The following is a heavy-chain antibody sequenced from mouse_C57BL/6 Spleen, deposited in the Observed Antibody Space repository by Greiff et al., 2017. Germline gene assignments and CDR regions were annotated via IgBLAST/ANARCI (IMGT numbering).Heavy chain of an antibody. D-gene: IGHD4-1*02. Sequence: QVQLQQPGAELVKPGASVKLSCTASGYTFTSYWMQWVKQRPGQGLEWLGEIDPSDSHSHYNRKFKGKVTLNVYTSSSTAYMQLSILTSEYSAVSYWAREGSSTGTEDFDYWCQGTTLTVSS. CDR1: GYTFTSYW. J-gene: IGHJ2*01. V-gene: IGHV1-50*01. CDR3: AREGSSTGTEDFDY. CDR2: IDPSDSHS.